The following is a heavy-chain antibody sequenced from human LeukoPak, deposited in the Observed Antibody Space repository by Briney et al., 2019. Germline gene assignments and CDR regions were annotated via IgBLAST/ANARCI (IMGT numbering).Heavy chain of an antibody. CDR1: GYTFTGYY. D-gene: IGHD1-20*01. V-gene: IGHV1-2*02. Sequence: ASVKVSCKASGYTFTGYYMHWVRQAPGQGLEWMGWINPNSGGTNYAQKFQGRVTMSVDTSKNQFSLKLSSVTAADTAVYYCAREDITGTTYKHYYYYMDVWGKGTTVTISS. J-gene: IGHJ6*03. CDR2: INPNSGGT. CDR3: AREDITGTTYKHYYYYMDV.